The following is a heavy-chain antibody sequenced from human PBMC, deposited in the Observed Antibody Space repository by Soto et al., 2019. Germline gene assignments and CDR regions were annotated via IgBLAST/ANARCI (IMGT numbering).Heavy chain of an antibody. CDR1: GGSISSGGYY. V-gene: IGHV4-31*03. CDR3: ARVSKAFGVGKNWFDP. D-gene: IGHD3-3*01. CDR2: IYYSGST. Sequence: SETLSLTCTVSGGSISSGGYYWSWIRQHPGKGLEWIGYIYYSGSTYYNPSLKSRVTISVDTSKNQFSLKLSSVTAADTAVYYCARVSKAFGVGKNWFDPWGQGTLVTVSS. J-gene: IGHJ5*02.